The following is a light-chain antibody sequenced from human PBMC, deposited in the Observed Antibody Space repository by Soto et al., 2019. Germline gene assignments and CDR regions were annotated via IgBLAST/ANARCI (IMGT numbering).Light chain of an antibody. J-gene: IGLJ1*01. CDR1: SSDVGGYNY. CDR2: DVS. Sequence: QSALTPPASVSGSPGQSITISCTGTSSDVGGYNYVSWYQQHPGKAPKLMIYDVSNRPSGVSNRFSGSKSGNTASLTISGLQAEYEADYYCSSYTSSSTLLYVFGTGTKLTVL. CDR3: SSYTSSSTLLYV. V-gene: IGLV2-14*01.